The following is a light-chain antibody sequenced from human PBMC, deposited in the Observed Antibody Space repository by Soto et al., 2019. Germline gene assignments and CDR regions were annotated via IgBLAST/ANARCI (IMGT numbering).Light chain of an antibody. CDR2: GAS. J-gene: IGKJ1*01. CDR3: QQYGSSPWT. V-gene: IGKV3-20*01. Sequence: EIVLTQSPCTLSLSPGEGATLPCRASQSVSSSYLAWYQQKPGQAPRLLIYGASSRATGIPDRFSGSGSGTNLTPAIISLEPGEFSAYYCQQYGSSPWTFGQGTKVDIK. CDR1: QSVSSSY.